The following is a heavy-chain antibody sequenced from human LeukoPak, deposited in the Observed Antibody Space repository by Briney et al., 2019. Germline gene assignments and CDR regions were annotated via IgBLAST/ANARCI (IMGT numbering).Heavy chain of an antibody. CDR1: GFTFSNYA. CDR2: ISYDGRKE. Sequence: SGGSLRLSCTASGFTFSNYAMHWVRQAPGKGLEWVAVISYDGRKEYYEDSVKGRFTISRDNSKNTLFLQMDSLRAEDTAVYYCAKDLGSGGSKWFDPWGQGTLVTVSS. CDR3: AKDLGSGGSKWFDP. D-gene: IGHD2-15*01. V-gene: IGHV3-30*04. J-gene: IGHJ5*02.